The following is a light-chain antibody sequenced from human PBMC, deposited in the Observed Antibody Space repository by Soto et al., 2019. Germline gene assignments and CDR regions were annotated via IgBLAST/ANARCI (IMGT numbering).Light chain of an antibody. J-gene: IGLJ1*01. CDR2: DVS. CDR3: SSYTSYLTPYV. V-gene: IGLV2-14*01. Sequence: QSALTQPASVSGSPGQSITISCTGTSSDVGGYNYVSWYQQHPGKAPKLTIYDVSTRPSGVSNRFSGSKSGNTASLTISGLQAEDEADYYCSSYTSYLTPYVFGAGTKLTVL. CDR1: SSDVGGYNY.